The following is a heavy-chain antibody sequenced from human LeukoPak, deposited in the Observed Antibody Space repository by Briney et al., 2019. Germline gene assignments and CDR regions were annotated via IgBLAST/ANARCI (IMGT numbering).Heavy chain of an antibody. CDR1: GFSFSGHW. D-gene: IGHD6-6*01. CDR3: ARSSYSSSSSV. CDR2: ISPTGSTT. Sequence: GGSLRLSCTASGFSFSGHWMHWARQLPGKGLVWVSRISPTGSTTSYADSVKGRFTVSRDNAKNSLYLQINSLRAEDTAVYYCARSSYSSSSSVWGQGTMVTVSS. J-gene: IGHJ3*01. V-gene: IGHV3-74*01.